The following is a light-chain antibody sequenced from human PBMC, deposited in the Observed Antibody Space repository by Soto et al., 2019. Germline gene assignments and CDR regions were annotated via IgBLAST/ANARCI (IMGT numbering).Light chain of an antibody. CDR3: MKGTRGPPYS. J-gene: IGKJ2*03. CDR1: QSLAYSDGNTY. CDR2: KVS. Sequence: DVVMTQSPLSLPVTLGQPASISCRSSQSLAYSDGNTYLSWFQQRTGQSPSRLIYKVSNRDSGVRDRFSGSSSGTEFALNIISVEVEDLGVYYCMKGTRGPPYSFRPGTKLEIE. V-gene: IGKV2-30*01.